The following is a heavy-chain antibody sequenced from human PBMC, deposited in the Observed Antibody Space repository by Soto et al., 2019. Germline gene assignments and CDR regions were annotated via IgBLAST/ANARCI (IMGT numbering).Heavy chain of an antibody. CDR1: GFTFSDYY. D-gene: IGHD2-15*01. CDR2: ISSSGSTI. V-gene: IGHV3-11*01. J-gene: IGHJ6*02. Sequence: QVQLVESGGGLVKPGGSLRLSCAASGFTFSDYYMSWIRQAPGKGLEWVSYISSSGSTIYYADSVKGRFTISRDNAKNSLYLQMNSLRAEDTAVYYCARGSVDIVVLVAATPTRGYRMDVWGQGTTVTVSS. CDR3: ARGSVDIVVLVAATPTRGYRMDV.